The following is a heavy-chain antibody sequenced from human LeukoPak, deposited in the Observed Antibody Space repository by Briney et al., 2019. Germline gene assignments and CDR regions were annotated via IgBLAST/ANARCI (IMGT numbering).Heavy chain of an antibody. Sequence: ASVKVSCKASGYTSTSYGISWVRQAPGQGLEWMGWISAYNGNTNYAQKLQGRVTMTTDTSTSTAYMELRSLRSDDTAVYYCARDTTPYYDFWSGYYTGTLMYFDYWGQGTLVTVSS. CDR1: GYTSTSYG. CDR3: ARDTTPYYDFWSGYYTGTLMYFDY. D-gene: IGHD3-3*01. V-gene: IGHV1-18*01. CDR2: ISAYNGNT. J-gene: IGHJ4*02.